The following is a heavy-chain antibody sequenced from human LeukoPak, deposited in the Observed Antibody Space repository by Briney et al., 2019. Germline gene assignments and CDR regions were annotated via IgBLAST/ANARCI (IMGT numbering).Heavy chain of an antibody. Sequence: GGCLRPSLAASGFTFSIYPIDWVRQAPGKGLGWVSVISGSGGVTFYGDSVQCRFTLSRDNSRDTLYLKMTNLRAEDTAVYYCGKYLQTAVGANDYWGQGTLVTVSS. D-gene: IGHD1-26*01. CDR3: GKYLQTAVGANDY. CDR1: GFTFSIYP. J-gene: IGHJ4*02. V-gene: IGHV3-23*01. CDR2: ISGSGGVT.